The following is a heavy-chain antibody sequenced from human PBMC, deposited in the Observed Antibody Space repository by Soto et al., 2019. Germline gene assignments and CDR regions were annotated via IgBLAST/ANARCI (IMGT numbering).Heavy chain of an antibody. Sequence: QVHLVQSGAEVKKPGASVKVSCKASRDTFTGYYMHWVRQAPGQGLEWMGWINPNSGGPNSSQTFPGRVTMSRHTSISTVYMELSTLRSDDTAVYSCARARIPDAFDIWGQGTMVTVSS. V-gene: IGHV1-2*02. CDR3: ARARIPDAFDI. CDR2: INPNSGGP. J-gene: IGHJ3*02. CDR1: RDTFTGYY.